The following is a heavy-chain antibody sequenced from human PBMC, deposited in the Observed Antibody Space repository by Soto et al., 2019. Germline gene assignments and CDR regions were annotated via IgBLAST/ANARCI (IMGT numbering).Heavy chain of an antibody. Sequence: HPGGSLRLSCAASGFTFSSYGMHWVRQAPGKGLEWVAVIWYDGSNKYYADSVKGRFTISRDNSKNTLYLQMNSLRAEDTAVYYCARDVPAAIGMDVWGQGTTVTVSS. CDR3: ARDVPAAIGMDV. CDR2: IWYDGSNK. D-gene: IGHD2-2*01. V-gene: IGHV3-33*01. J-gene: IGHJ6*02. CDR1: GFTFSSYG.